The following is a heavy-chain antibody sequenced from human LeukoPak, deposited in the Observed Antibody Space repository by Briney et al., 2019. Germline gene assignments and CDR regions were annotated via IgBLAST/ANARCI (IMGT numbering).Heavy chain of an antibody. V-gene: IGHV3-7*03. D-gene: IGHD6-19*01. J-gene: IGHJ6*04. Sequence: GGSLRLSCAASGFTFSSYWMSWVRQAPGKGLEWVANIKQDGSEKYCVDSVKGRFTISRDNAKNSLYLQMNSLRAEDTAVYYCARGLGYSSGWMSLPYYYYGMDVWGKGTTVTVSS. CDR1: GFTFSSYW. CDR2: IKQDGSEK. CDR3: ARGLGYSSGWMSLPYYYYGMDV.